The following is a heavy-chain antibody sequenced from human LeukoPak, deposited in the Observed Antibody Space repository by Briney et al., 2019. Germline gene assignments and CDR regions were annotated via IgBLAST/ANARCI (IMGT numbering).Heavy chain of an antibody. CDR2: ISYDGSNK. Sequence: GGSLRLSCAASGFTFSSYGMHWVRQAPGKGLEWVAVISYDGSNKYYADSVKGRFTISRDNSKNTLYLQMNSLRAEDTAVYYCARDRGDGYNYADYWGQGTLVTVSS. CDR3: ARDRGDGYNYADY. V-gene: IGHV3-30*19. CDR1: GFTFSSYG. J-gene: IGHJ4*02. D-gene: IGHD5-24*01.